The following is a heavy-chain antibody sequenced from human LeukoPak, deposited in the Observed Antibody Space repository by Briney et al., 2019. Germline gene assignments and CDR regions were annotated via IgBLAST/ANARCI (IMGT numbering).Heavy chain of an antibody. CDR3: AKSIVGATYNWFDP. D-gene: IGHD1-26*01. CDR2: ISGSGGST. V-gene: IGHV3-23*01. J-gene: IGHJ5*02. Sequence: GGSLRLSCAASGFTFSSYAMSWVRQAPGKGLEWVSAISGSGGSTYYADSVKGRFTISRNNSKNTLYLQMTSLRAEDTAVYYCAKSIVGATYNWFDPWGQGTLVTVSS. CDR1: GFTFSSYA.